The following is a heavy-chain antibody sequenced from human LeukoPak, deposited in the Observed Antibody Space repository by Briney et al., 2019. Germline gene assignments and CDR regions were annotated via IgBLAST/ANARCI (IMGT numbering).Heavy chain of an antibody. V-gene: IGHV4-59*01. CDR2: IYYSGST. CDR1: GGSISSYY. Sequence: NPSETLSLTCTVSGGSISSYYWSWIRQPPGKGLEWIGYIYYSGSTNYNPSLKSRVTISVDTSKNQFSLKLSSVTAADTAVYYCARDHKSSTWYFDYWGKGTLVTVSS. CDR3: ARDHKSSTWYFDY. D-gene: IGHD6-13*01. J-gene: IGHJ4*02.